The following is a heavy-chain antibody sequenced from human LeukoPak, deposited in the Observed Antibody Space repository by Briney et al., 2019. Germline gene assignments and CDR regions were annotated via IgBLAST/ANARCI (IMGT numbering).Heavy chain of an antibody. CDR3: ARAPTTVIAAGTLDI. D-gene: IGHD4-17*01. CDR2: INDSGST. CDR1: GGSFSDFY. J-gene: IGHJ3*02. Sequence: SETLSLTCVVYGGSFSDFYWNWIRLSPGTGLEWIGEINDSGSTSYNPSLKGRVTISIDTSKNQFSLNLNSVTAADTAVYYCARAPTTVIAAGTLDIWGQGTRVTVSS. V-gene: IGHV4-34*01.